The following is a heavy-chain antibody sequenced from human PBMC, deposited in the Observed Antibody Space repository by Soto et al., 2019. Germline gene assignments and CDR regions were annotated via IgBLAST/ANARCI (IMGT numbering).Heavy chain of an antibody. CDR2: ISGSGGST. CDR3: AKDHSGGSYITFFDY. V-gene: IGHV3-23*01. D-gene: IGHD2-15*01. CDR1: GFTFSSYA. J-gene: IGHJ4*02. Sequence: GESLKISCAASGFTFSSYAMSWVRQAPGKGLEWVSAISGSGGSTYYADSVKGRFTISRDNSKNTLYLQMNSLRAEDTAVYYCAKDHSGGSYITFFDYWGQGTLVTVSS.